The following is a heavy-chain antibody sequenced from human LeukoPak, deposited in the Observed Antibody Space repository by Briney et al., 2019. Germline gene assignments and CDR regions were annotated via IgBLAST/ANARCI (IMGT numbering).Heavy chain of an antibody. Sequence: GASVKVSCKASGYTFTVYYMHWVRQAPGQGLEWMGWINPNSGGTNYAQKFQGRVTMTRDTSISTAYMELSRLRSDDTAVYYCAGDESGGAGFDPWGQGTLVTVSS. CDR1: GYTFTVYY. V-gene: IGHV1-2*02. J-gene: IGHJ5*02. CDR2: INPNSGGT. D-gene: IGHD1-26*01. CDR3: AGDESGGAGFDP.